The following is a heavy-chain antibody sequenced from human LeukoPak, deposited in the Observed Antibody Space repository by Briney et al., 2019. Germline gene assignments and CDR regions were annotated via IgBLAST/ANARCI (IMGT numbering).Heavy chain of an antibody. D-gene: IGHD3-9*01. CDR1: GFTFDIYS. CDR2: ISGSGNPI. CDR3: ARDRDWAFDD. J-gene: IGHJ4*02. V-gene: IGHV3-48*01. Sequence: RPGGSLSLSCAASGFTFDIYSMNWVRQAPGGGLEWVSYISGSGNPISSTDSVKRRFTIFRDNAKNSLFLQMNSMRGEDTAVYYCARDRDWAFDDWSQGTLVTVPS.